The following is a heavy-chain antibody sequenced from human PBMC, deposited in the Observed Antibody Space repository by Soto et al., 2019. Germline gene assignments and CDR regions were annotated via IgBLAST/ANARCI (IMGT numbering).Heavy chain of an antibody. CDR2: IHYSGST. Sequence: SETLSLTCTVSGGSISSGGYYWILIRQHPGKGLEWIGYIHYSGSTYYNPSLKSRVTISVDTSKNQFSLNLNSVTAADTAVYYCARMWSGYNSHWSQGTLVTSPQ. V-gene: IGHV4-31*03. D-gene: IGHD6-25*01. CDR3: ARMWSGYNSH. J-gene: IGHJ4*02. CDR1: GGSISSGGYY.